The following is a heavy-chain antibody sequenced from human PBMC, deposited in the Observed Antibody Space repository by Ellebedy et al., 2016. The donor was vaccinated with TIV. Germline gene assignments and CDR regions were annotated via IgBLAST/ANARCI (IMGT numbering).Heavy chain of an antibody. CDR2: IKQDGSEK. CDR1: GFTFSSYW. V-gene: IGHV3-7*03. CDR3: ASTTVTTDWYFDL. D-gene: IGHD4-17*01. Sequence: ETLSLTCAASGFTFSSYWMSWVRQAPGKGLEWVANIKQDGSEKYYVDSVKGRFTISRDNAKNSLYLQMNSLRAEDTAVYYCASTTVTTDWYFDLWGRGTLVTVSS. J-gene: IGHJ2*01.